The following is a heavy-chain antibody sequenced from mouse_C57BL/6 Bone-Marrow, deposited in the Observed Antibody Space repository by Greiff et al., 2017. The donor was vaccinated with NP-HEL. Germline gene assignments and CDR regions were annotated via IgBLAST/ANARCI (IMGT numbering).Heavy chain of an antibody. J-gene: IGHJ3*01. CDR1: GYTFTSYW. CDR2: IDPNSGGT. CDR3: ARSAVVHKGLAY. D-gene: IGHD1-1*01. V-gene: IGHV1-72*01. Sequence: QVQLQQPGAELVKPGASVKLSCKASGYTFTSYWMHWVKQRPGRGLEWIGRIDPNSGGTKYNEMLKSKATLTVDKPSSTAYMQLSSLTSEDSAGYCCARSAVVHKGLAYWGQGTLVTVSA.